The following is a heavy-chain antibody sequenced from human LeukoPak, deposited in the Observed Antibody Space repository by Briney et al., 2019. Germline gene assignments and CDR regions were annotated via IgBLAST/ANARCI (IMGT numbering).Heavy chain of an antibody. CDR2: ISAYNGNT. CDR3: AKVQYSSSLYYFDY. J-gene: IGHJ4*02. CDR1: GYTFTSYG. V-gene: IGHV1-18*01. Sequence: GASVRVSCKASGYTFTSYGISWVRQAPGQGLEWMGWISAYNGNTNYAQKLQGRVTMTTDTSTSTAYMELSSLRSEDTAVYYCAKVQYSSSLYYFDYWGQGTLVTVSS. D-gene: IGHD6-13*01.